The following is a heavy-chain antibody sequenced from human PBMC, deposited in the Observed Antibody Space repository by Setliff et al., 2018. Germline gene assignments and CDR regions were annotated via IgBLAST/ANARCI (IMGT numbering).Heavy chain of an antibody. CDR3: AKGGEYYDFWSGYPLEPPSYYYYYMDV. CDR1: GYTFTRYA. V-gene: IGHV7-4-1*02. Sequence: ASVKVSCKASGYTFTRYAMNWVRQAPGQGLEWMGWINTNTGNPTYAQGFTGRFVFSLDTSVSTAYLQISSLKAEDTAVYYCAKGGEYYDFWSGYPLEPPSYYYYYMDVWGKGTTVTVSS. J-gene: IGHJ6*03. CDR2: INTNTGNP. D-gene: IGHD3-3*01.